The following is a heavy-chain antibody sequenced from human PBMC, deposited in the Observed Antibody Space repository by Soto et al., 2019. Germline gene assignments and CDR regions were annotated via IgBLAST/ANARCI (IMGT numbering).Heavy chain of an antibody. CDR2: IYYSGST. J-gene: IGHJ4*02. CDR3: ARAQGAGFLVS. CDR1: GGSISSGDYY. V-gene: IGHV4-30-4*01. D-gene: IGHD3-10*01. Sequence: QVQLQESGPGLVKPSQTLSLTCTVSGGSISSGDYYWGWIRQPPGKGLEWIGYIYYSGSTYYKPSLKSRVTISVDTSKNQFSLKLSSVTAADTAVYYCARAQGAGFLVSWGQGTLVTVSS.